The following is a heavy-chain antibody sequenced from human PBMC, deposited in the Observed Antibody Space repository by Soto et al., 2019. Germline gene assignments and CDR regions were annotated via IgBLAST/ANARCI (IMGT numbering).Heavy chain of an antibody. V-gene: IGHV3-48*03. D-gene: IGHD2-15*01. CDR2: IGSSGSTI. J-gene: IGHJ5*02. Sequence: PGGSLRLSCAASGFTFSSYEMNWVRQAPGKGLEWVSYIGSSGSTIYYADSVKGRFTISRDNAKNSLYLQMNSLRAEDTAVYYCARGVVVVVAENWFDPWGQGTLVTVSS. CDR1: GFTFSSYE. CDR3: ARGVVVVVAENWFDP.